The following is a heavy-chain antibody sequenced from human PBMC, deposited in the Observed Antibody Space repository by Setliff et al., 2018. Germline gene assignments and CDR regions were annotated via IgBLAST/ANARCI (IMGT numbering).Heavy chain of an antibody. CDR1: GYNFTGYY. J-gene: IGHJ2*01. CDR2: INPNSGGT. V-gene: IGHV1-2*06. D-gene: IGHD5-12*01. CDR3: TKDLKKWLQFGWYFDL. Sequence: GASVKVSCKASGYNFTGYYMYWVRQAPGQGLEWMGRINPNSGGTNYAQKFQGRVSMTRDTSISTAFLELNGLRSDDTAVYYCTKDLKKWLQFGWYFDLWGRGTLVTVSS.